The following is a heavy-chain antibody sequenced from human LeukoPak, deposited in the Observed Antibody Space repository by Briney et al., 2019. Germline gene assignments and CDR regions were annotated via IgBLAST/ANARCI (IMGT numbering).Heavy chain of an antibody. CDR2: INSDGSTT. CDR3: AREPPPYYYYMDV. CDR1: GFTFSSYW. Sequence: GGSLRLSCAASGFTFSSYWVHWVRQAPGKGLVWVSRINSDGSTTSYADSVKGRFTISRDNAKNTLYLRMNSLRAEDTAVYYCAREPPPYYYYMDVWGKGTTVTVSS. J-gene: IGHJ6*03. V-gene: IGHV3-74*01.